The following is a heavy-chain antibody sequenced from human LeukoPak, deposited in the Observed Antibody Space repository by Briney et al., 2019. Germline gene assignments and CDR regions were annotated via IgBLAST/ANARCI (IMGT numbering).Heavy chain of an antibody. CDR3: ARESGQNEGSPNFDY. CDR2: IYTSGST. D-gene: IGHD3-10*01. Sequence: SQTLSLTCTVSGGSISSGSYYWSWIRQPAGKGLEWIGRIYTSGSTNYNPSLKSRVTISVDTSKDQFSLKLSSVTAADTAVYYCARESGQNEGSPNFDYWGQGTLVTVSS. J-gene: IGHJ4*02. CDR1: GGSISSGSYY. V-gene: IGHV4-61*02.